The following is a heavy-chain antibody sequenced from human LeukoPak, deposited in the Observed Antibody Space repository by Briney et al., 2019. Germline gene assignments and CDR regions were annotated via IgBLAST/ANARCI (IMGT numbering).Heavy chain of an antibody. CDR1: GFTFSRYA. CDR2: ISGSGGST. CDR3: AKDLGDSQSGSHSSFDY. D-gene: IGHD1-26*01. V-gene: IGHV3-23*01. Sequence: GGSLRLSCAASGFTFSRYAMSWVRQAPGKGLEWVSAISGSGGSTYYADSVKGRFTIYRDNSKNTLYLQMNSLRAEDMVVYYCAKDLGDSQSGSHSSFDYWGQGTLVTVSS. J-gene: IGHJ4*02.